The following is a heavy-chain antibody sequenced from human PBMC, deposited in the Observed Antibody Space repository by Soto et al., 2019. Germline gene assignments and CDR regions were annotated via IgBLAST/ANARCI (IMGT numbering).Heavy chain of an antibody. CDR1: GGSFSGYY. CDR2: INHSGST. J-gene: IGHJ6*03. Sequence: KQSQTLSLTCAVYGGSFSGYYWSWIRQPPGKGLEWIGEINHSGSTNYNPSLKSRVTISVDTSKNQFSLKLSSVTAADTAVYYCAREVGCSSTSCRNYYYYYYMDVWGKGTTVTVSS. CDR3: AREVGCSSTSCRNYYYYYYMDV. V-gene: IGHV4-34*01. D-gene: IGHD2-2*01.